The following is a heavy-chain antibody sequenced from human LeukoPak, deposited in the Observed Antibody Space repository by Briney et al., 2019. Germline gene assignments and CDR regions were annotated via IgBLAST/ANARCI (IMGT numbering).Heavy chain of an antibody. CDR1: GFTFSSYA. CDR3: ARDRAGYFDY. J-gene: IGHJ4*02. V-gene: IGHV3-48*04. Sequence: PGGSLRLSCAASGFTFSSYAMSWVRQAPGKGLEWVSYISSSSSTIYYADSVKGRFTISRDNAKNSLYLQMNSLRAEDTAVYYCARDRAGYFDYWGQGTLVSVSS. CDR2: ISSSSSTI.